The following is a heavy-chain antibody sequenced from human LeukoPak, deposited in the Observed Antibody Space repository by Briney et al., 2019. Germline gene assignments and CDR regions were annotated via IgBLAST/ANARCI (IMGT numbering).Heavy chain of an antibody. CDR2: ISGDGATT. Sequence: PGGSLRLSCAASGFTFSSYAMHWVRQAPGKGLEWVSLISGDGATTYYADSVKGRFTISRDNSKNSLYLQMNSLRTEDTALYYCAKTPPSYGRWGQGTLVTVSS. V-gene: IGHV3-43*02. J-gene: IGHJ4*02. CDR3: AKTPPSYGR. CDR1: GFTFSSYA. D-gene: IGHD1-14*01.